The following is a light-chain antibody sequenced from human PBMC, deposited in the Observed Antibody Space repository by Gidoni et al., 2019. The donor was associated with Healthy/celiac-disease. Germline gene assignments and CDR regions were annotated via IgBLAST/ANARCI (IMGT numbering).Light chain of an antibody. V-gene: IGLV2-11*01. J-gene: IGLJ2*01. Sequence: QSALTQPRSVSGSPGQSVTISCTGTSSDVGGYNYVSWYQQHPGKAPKLMIYDVSKRPSGVPDLFSGSKSGNTASLTISGLQAEDEADYYCCSYAGTEVFGGGTKLTVL. CDR2: DVS. CDR3: CSYAGTEV. CDR1: SSDVGGYNY.